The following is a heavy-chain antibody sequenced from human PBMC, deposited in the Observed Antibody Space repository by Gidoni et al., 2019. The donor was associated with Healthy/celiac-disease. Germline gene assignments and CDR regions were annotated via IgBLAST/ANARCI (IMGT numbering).Heavy chain of an antibody. CDR2: IIPIFGTA. CDR3: AEYYYGSGRRDNWFDP. D-gene: IGHD3-10*01. J-gene: IGHJ5*02. Sequence: QVQLVQSGAEVKKPESSVKVSCKASGGTFSSYAISWVRQAPGQGLDWMGGIIPIFGTANYAQKFQGRVTITADESPSTAYMELSSLRSEDTAVYYCAEYYYGSGRRDNWFDPWGQGTLVTVSS. V-gene: IGHV1-69*01. CDR1: GGTFSSYA.